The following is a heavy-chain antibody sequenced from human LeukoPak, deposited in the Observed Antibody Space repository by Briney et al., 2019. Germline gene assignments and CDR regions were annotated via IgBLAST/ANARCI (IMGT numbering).Heavy chain of an antibody. J-gene: IGHJ3*02. CDR1: GFTVSSNY. Sequence: GGSLRLSCAASGFTVSSNYMSWVRQAPGQGLEWVSIIYSGGSTYYADSVKGRFTISRDNSKNTLYLQMNSVRAEDTAVYYCARDISSGYYDAFDIWGQGTMVTVSS. V-gene: IGHV3-66*01. D-gene: IGHD3-22*01. CDR3: ARDISSGYYDAFDI. CDR2: IYSGGST.